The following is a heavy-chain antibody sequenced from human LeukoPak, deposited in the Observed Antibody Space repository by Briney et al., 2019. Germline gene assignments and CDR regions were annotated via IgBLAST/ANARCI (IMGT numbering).Heavy chain of an antibody. CDR3: AKDPARFLEWLSPYYFDY. D-gene: IGHD3-3*01. V-gene: IGHV3-9*01. Sequence: GGSLRLSCAASGFTFDDYAMHWVRQAPGKGLEWVSGISWNSGSIGYADSVKGRFTISRDNAKNSLYLQMNSLRAEDTALYYCAKDPARFLEWLSPYYFDYWGQGTLVTASS. J-gene: IGHJ4*02. CDR2: ISWNSGSI. CDR1: GFTFDDYA.